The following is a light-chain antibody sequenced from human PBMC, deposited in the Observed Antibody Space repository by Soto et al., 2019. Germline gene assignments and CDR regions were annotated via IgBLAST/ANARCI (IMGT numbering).Light chain of an antibody. CDR1: SSDVGGYNY. J-gene: IGLJ2*01. Sequence: QSVLTQPASVSGSPGQSITISCTGTSSDVGGYNYVSWYQQHPGKAPKLLIYDVTNRPSGISYRFSGSKSGNTASLTISGLQAEDEADYYCCSYTSSSTKVFGGGTKVTVL. V-gene: IGLV2-14*01. CDR3: CSYTSSSTKV. CDR2: DVT.